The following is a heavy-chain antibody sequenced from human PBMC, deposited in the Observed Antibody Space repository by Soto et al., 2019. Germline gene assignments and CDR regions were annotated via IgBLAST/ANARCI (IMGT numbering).Heavy chain of an antibody. D-gene: IGHD2-2*01. CDR2: IYYSGST. Sequence: QVQLQESGPGLVKPSQTLSLTCTVSGGSISSGGYYWSWIRQHPGKGLEWIGYIYYSGSTYYNPSLNRRVTLSVDTSKNQFSLQLSSVTAADTAVYYCARGRSSTSPYPIGYWGQGTLVTVSS. V-gene: IGHV4-31*03. J-gene: IGHJ4*02. CDR3: ARGRSSTSPYPIGY. CDR1: GGSISSGGYY.